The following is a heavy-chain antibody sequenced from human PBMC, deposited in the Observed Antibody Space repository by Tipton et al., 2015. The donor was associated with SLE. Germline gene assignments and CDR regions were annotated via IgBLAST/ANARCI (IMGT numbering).Heavy chain of an antibody. J-gene: IGHJ4*02. CDR3: ARSKLGVRRLDY. V-gene: IGHV4-34*01. Sequence: TLSLTCAVYGGSFSGYYWSWIRQPPGKGLEWIGEINHSGSTNYNPSLKSRVTISVDTSKNQFSVKLSSVTAADTAVYYCARSKLGVRRLDYWGQGTLVTVSS. CDR1: GGSFSGYY. CDR2: INHSGST. D-gene: IGHD7-27*01.